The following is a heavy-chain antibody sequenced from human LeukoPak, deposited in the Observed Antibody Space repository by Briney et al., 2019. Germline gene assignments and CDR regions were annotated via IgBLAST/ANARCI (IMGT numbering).Heavy chain of an antibody. Sequence: SETLSLICGVSGDSINSGHYWGWIRQPPGKGLEWIGIMYHSGSTYYNPSLKSRVTISIDTSKNQFSLKPRSVTAADTAVYFCARNVTMVLPGQGAFDIWGQGTMVTVSS. J-gene: IGHJ3*02. V-gene: IGHV4-38-2*01. D-gene: IGHD4/OR15-4a*01. CDR2: MYHSGST. CDR1: GDSINSGHY. CDR3: ARNVTMVLPGQGAFDI.